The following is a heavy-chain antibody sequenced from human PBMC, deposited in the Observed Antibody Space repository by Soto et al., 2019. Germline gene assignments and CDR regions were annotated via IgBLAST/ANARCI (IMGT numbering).Heavy chain of an antibody. V-gene: IGHV1-69*08. Sequence: QVQLVQSGAEVKKPGSSVKVSCKASGGTFSSYTISWVRQAPGQGLEWMGRIIPILGIANYAQKFQGRVTITADKSTSTAYMELSSLRSEDTAVYYCAREGEGSSWYPFDYWGQGTLVTVSS. D-gene: IGHD6-13*01. CDR1: GGTFSSYT. CDR2: IIPILGIA. CDR3: AREGEGSSWYPFDY. J-gene: IGHJ4*02.